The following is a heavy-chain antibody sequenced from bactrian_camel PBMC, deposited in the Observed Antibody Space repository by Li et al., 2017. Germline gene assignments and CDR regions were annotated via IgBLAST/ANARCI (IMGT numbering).Heavy chain of an antibody. D-gene: IGHD5*01. CDR3: AAGQGVGWCLDVIRVGAEADFDY. J-gene: IGHJ6*01. CDR1: GATASSVC. V-gene: IGHV3-3*01. CDR2: ISGDGDNT. Sequence: QVQLVESGGGSVQTGGSLRLTCAHSGATASSVCMGWFRQAPGTEREVVAVISGDGDNTYYGDSVKDRFIISRDGAKNTVYLQMNSLKPEDTATYYCAAGQGVGWCLDVIRVGAEADFDYWGHGTQVTVS.